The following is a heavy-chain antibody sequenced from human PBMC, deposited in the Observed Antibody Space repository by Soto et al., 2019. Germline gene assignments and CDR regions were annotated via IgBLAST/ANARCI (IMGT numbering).Heavy chain of an antibody. CDR1: GYTFTSYY. V-gene: IGHV1-46*03. D-gene: IGHD4-17*01. CDR3: ASRGAGYGDCERSSFSSYYYYMDV. J-gene: IGHJ6*03. Sequence: ASVKVSCKASGYTFTSYYMHWVRQAPGQGLEWMGIINPSGGSTSYAQKFQGRVTMTRDTSTSTVYMELSSLRSEDTAVYYCASRGAGYGDCERSSFSSYYYYMDVWGKGTTVTVSS. CDR2: INPSGGST.